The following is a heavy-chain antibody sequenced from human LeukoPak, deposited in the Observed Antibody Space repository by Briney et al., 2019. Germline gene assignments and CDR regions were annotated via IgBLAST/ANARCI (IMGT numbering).Heavy chain of an antibody. J-gene: IGHJ6*02. Sequence: ASVKVSCKASGYTFTSYAMNWVRQAPGQGLEWMGWINTNTGNPTYAQGFTGRFVFSLDTSVSTAYLQISSLKAEDTAVYYCTREGRYCSGGSRHEQLYYYYYGMDVWGQGTTVTVSS. CDR2: INTNTGNP. CDR1: GYTFTSYA. CDR3: TREGRYCSGGSRHEQLYYYYYGMDV. V-gene: IGHV7-4-1*02. D-gene: IGHD2-15*01.